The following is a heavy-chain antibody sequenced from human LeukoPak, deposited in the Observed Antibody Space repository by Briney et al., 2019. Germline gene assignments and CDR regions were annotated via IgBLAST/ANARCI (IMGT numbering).Heavy chain of an antibody. Sequence: GGSLRLSCAASGFTFSDYYMSWIRQAPGKGLEWVSYISSSSSYTNYADSVKGRFTISRDNAKNSLYLQMNSPRAEDTAVYYCARDFYGSGSYYIYWGQGTLVTVSS. J-gene: IGHJ4*02. CDR2: ISSSSSYT. CDR3: ARDFYGSGSYYIY. CDR1: GFTFSDYY. D-gene: IGHD3-10*01. V-gene: IGHV3-11*06.